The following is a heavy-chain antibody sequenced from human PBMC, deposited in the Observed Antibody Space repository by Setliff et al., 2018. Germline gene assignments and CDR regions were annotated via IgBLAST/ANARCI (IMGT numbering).Heavy chain of an antibody. CDR1: GYNFFTLG. CDR3: ARGRGPDIVVTIPGDY. V-gene: IGHV1-18*01. Sequence: ASVKVSCKTSGYNFFTLGINWVRQAPGQGLEWVGWISPYSGKTDYAQKFQDRVIMTIDSATTTAYMELKTLRSDDTAVYYCARGRGPDIVVTIPGDYWGQGTQVTVSS. D-gene: IGHD2-15*01. CDR2: ISPYSGKT. J-gene: IGHJ4*02.